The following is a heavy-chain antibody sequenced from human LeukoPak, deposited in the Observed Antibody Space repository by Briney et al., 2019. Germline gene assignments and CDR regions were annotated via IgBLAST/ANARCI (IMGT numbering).Heavy chain of an antibody. D-gene: IGHD3-9*01. CDR1: GFTFSSYS. CDR2: ISSSGTYV. V-gene: IGHV3-21*01. CDR3: ARASSKQLAGYLPDGFDI. Sequence: GGSLRLSCAASGFTFSSYSMNWVRQAPRKGLEWVSSISSSGTYVYYADSVKGRFTISRDNAKNSLSLQMNSLRADDAAVYYCARASSKQLAGYLPDGFDIWGQGSMVTVSS. J-gene: IGHJ3*02.